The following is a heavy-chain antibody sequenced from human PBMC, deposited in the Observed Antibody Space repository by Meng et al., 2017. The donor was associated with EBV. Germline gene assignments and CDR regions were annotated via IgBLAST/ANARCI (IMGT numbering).Heavy chain of an antibody. Sequence: VQLGAPGAWGKEPGAPVKVSCKPSGYTFTSYGISWVRQAPGQGLEWMGWISAYNGNTNYAQKLQGRVTMTTDTSTSTAYMELRSLRSDDTAVYYCARGLDYFDYWGQGTLVIVSS. CDR2: ISAYNGNT. V-gene: IGHV1-18*01. CDR1: GYTFTSYG. CDR3: ARGLDYFDY. J-gene: IGHJ4*02.